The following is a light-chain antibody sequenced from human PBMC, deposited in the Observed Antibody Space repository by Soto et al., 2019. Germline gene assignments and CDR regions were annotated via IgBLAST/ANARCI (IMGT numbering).Light chain of an antibody. CDR1: QSVSSY. V-gene: IGKV3-11*01. CDR3: QQRSNWPLT. CDR2: DAS. J-gene: IGKJ4*01. Sequence: ETVLTQSPATLSLSPGERDTLSCRASQSVSSYLAWYQQKPGQAPRLLISDASNRATGIPARFSGSGSGTDFTLTISSLEPEDFAVYYCQQRSNWPLTFGGGTKVEIK.